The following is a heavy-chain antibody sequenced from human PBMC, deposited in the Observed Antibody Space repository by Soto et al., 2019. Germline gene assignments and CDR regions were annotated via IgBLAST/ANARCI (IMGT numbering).Heavy chain of an antibody. CDR2: INPNSGGT. V-gene: IGHV1-2*04. CDR3: ARDQGSTSFDYYYYYGMDV. CDR1: GYTFTGYY. J-gene: IGHJ6*04. D-gene: IGHD2-2*01. Sequence: ASVKVSCKASGYTFTGYYMHWVRQAPGQGLEWMGWINPNSGGTNYAQKFQGWVTMTRDTSISTAYMELSRLRSDYTAVYYCARDQGSTSFDYYYYYGMDVWGEGTTVTVSS.